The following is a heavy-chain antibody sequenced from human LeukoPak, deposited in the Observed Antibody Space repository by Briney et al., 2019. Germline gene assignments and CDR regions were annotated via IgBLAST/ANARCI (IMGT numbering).Heavy chain of an antibody. V-gene: IGHV3-48*03. J-gene: IGHJ6*04. CDR2: ISSSGSTI. Sequence: GGSLRLSCAASGFTFSSYEMNWVRQAPGKGLEWVSYISSSGSTIYYADSVKGRFTMSRDNAKNSLYLQMSSLRAEDTAVYYCARDYEYQLPPMACYYYGMDVWGKGTTVTVSS. CDR1: GFTFSSYE. CDR3: ARDYEYQLPPMACYYYGMDV. D-gene: IGHD2-2*01.